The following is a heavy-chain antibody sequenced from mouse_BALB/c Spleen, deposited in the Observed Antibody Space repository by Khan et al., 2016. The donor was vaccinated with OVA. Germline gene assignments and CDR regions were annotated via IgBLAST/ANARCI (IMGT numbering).Heavy chain of an antibody. CDR1: GYSITSEYA. D-gene: IGHD2-4*01. Sequence: VQLKESGPGLVKPSQSLSLTCTVTGYSITSEYAWNWIRQFPGNKLEWMGYINYSGNNRFNPSLKSRTSITRDTSKNQFFLQLNSVTTEDTAPYYCAKNDYYDYDPFPYWGQGTLVTVSA. V-gene: IGHV3-2*02. J-gene: IGHJ3*01. CDR3: AKNDYYDYDPFPY. CDR2: INYSGNN.